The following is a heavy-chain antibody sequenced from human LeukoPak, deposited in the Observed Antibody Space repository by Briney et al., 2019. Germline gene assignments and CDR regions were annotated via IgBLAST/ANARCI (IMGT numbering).Heavy chain of an antibody. CDR2: ISGSGGST. J-gene: IGHJ4*02. Sequence: GGSLRLSCAASGFTFSSYAMSWLRQAPGKGLEWVSAISGSGGSTYYADSVKGRFTISRDNSKNTLYLQMNSLRAEDTAVYYCAKSASLGYCSGGSCYFDYWGQGTLVTVSS. V-gene: IGHV3-23*01. CDR3: AKSASLGYCSGGSCYFDY. D-gene: IGHD2-15*01. CDR1: GFTFSSYA.